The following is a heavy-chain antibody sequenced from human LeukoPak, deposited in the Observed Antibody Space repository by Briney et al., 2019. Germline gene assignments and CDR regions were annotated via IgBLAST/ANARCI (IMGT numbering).Heavy chain of an antibody. J-gene: IGHJ3*02. CDR1: GFXFSSYW. Sequence: GGSLRLSCAVSGFXFSSYWMHWVRQAPGKGLVWVSRINSDGSSTNYADSVKGRVTISRDNAKNTLYLQMNSLRDEDTAVYYCAREFRVLPDIWGHGTMVTVSS. CDR3: AREFRVLPDI. V-gene: IGHV3-74*01. CDR2: INSDGSST. D-gene: IGHD2-8*02.